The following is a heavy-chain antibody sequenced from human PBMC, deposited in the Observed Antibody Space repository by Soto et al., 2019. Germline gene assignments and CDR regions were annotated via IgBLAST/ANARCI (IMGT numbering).Heavy chain of an antibody. CDR1: GDSVSSGY. D-gene: IGHD2-21*01. J-gene: IGHJ5*02. CDR2: MYFGGSF. CDR3: ARLGAYYQSIAP. Sequence: SETLSLTCNVSGDSVSSGYWSWIRQPPGKGLEWIGFMYFGGSFNYNPSLASRVTISVETSKSQFSMKLTSVTAADTAVYYCARLGAYYQSIAPWGPGTLVTVYS. V-gene: IGHV4-59*08.